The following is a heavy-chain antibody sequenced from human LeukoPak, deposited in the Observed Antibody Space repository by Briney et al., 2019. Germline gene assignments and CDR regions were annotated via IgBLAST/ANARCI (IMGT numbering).Heavy chain of an antibody. Sequence: ASVKVSCKASGGTFSSYAISWVRQAPGQGLEWMGGIIPIFGTANYAQKFQGRVTITADESTSTAYMELSSLRSEDTAVYYCARERSTAGWFDPWGHGTLVTVSS. V-gene: IGHV1-69*13. D-gene: IGHD5-24*01. CDR1: GGTFSSYA. CDR3: ARERSTAGWFDP. CDR2: IIPIFGTA. J-gene: IGHJ5*02.